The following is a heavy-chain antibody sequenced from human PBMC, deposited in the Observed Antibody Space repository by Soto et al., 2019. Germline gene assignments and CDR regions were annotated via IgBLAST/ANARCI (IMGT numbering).Heavy chain of an antibody. D-gene: IGHD5-18*01. CDR3: ARDKAAGYRYGMPTLE. Sequence: GGSLRLSCAASGLTFSSYAMSWVRQAPGKGLEWVSAISGSGGSTYYADSVKGRFTISRDNSKNTLYLQMNSLRAEDTAVYYCARDKAAGYRYGMPTLEWGQATLVNVSS. V-gene: IGHV3-23*01. CDR1: GLTFSSYA. J-gene: IGHJ4*02. CDR2: ISGSGGST.